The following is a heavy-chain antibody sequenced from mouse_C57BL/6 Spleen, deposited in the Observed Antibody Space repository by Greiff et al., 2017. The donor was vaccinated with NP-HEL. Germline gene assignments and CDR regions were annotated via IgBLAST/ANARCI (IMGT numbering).Heavy chain of an antibody. Sequence: VQLQQSGPELVKPGASVKISCKASGYTFTDYYMNWVKQSHGKSLEWIGDINPNNGGTSYNQKFKGKATLTVDKSSSTAYMELRSLTSEDSAVYYCARWGPMDYWGQGTSVTVSS. CDR2: INPNNGGT. CDR1: GYTFTDYY. J-gene: IGHJ4*01. V-gene: IGHV1-26*01. CDR3: ARWGPMDY.